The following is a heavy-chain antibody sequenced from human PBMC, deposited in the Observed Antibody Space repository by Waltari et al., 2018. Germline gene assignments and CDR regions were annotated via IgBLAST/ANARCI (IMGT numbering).Heavy chain of an antibody. D-gene: IGHD4-17*01. J-gene: IGHJ6*02. V-gene: IGHV3-13*01. CDR1: GFTFSSYD. Sequence: EVQLVESGGGLVQPGGSLRLSCAASGFTFSSYDMHWVRQATGKGLVWVSASRAAGDTYDSGSVKGRFTSSRENAKNSLYLQMNSLRAGDTGVYYCARDKVTFGDYKDYYYGMDVWGQGTTVTVSS. CDR2: SRAAGDT. CDR3: ARDKVTFGDYKDYYYGMDV.